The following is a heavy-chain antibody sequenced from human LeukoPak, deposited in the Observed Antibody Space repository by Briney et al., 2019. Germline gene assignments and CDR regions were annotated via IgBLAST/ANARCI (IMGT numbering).Heavy chain of an antibody. Sequence: GGSLRLSCAASGLTFSIYWMNWVRQAPGKGLECVANINQDGSDKYYVDSVKGRFTISRDNTKNSLFLQMNSLRAEDTAVYYCVRDLGRESIFDYWGQGTLVTVSS. D-gene: IGHD7-27*01. J-gene: IGHJ4*02. V-gene: IGHV3-7*01. CDR2: INQDGSDK. CDR1: GLTFSIYW. CDR3: VRDLGRESIFDY.